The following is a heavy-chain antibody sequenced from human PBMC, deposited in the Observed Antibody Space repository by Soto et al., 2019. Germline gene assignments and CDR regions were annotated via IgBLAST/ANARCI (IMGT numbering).Heavy chain of an antibody. V-gene: IGHV4-34*01. CDR2: INHSGST. CDR3: ATKRRRDYDILTGYYFDY. Sequence: SETLSLTCAVYGGSFSGYYWSWIRQPPGKGLEWIGEINHSGSTNYNPSLKSRVTISVDTSKNQFSLKLSSVTAADTAVYYCATKRRRDYDILTGYYFDYWGQGTLVTVSS. D-gene: IGHD3-9*01. CDR1: GGSFSGYY. J-gene: IGHJ4*02.